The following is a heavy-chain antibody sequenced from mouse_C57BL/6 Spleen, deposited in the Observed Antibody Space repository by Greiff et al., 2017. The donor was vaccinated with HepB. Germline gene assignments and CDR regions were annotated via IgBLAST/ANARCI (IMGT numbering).Heavy chain of an antibody. CDR3: AREATTVFDY. Sequence: QVQLQQPGAELVKPGASVKLSCKASGYTFTSYWMHWVKQRPGQGLEWIGWIFPGSGSTYYNEKFKGKATLTVDKSSSTAYMLLSSLTSEDSAVYFCAREATTVFDYWGQGTTLTVSS. D-gene: IGHD1-1*01. J-gene: IGHJ2*01. CDR1: GYTFTSYW. CDR2: IFPGSGST. V-gene: IGHV1-75*01.